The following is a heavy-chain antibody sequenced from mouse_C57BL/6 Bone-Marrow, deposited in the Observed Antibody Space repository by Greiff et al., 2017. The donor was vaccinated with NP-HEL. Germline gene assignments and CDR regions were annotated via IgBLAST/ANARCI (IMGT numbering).Heavy chain of an antibody. Sequence: VQLQQSGTELVKPGASVKLSCKASGYTFTSYWMHWVKHRPGQGLEWIGNINPSNGGTNYNEKFKSKGTLTVAKSSSTAYMQLSGLSSEDSAVYYCARSGLYSNYPYWYFDVWGTGITVTVSS. J-gene: IGHJ1*03. CDR1: GYTFTSYW. D-gene: IGHD2-5*01. CDR2: INPSNGGT. V-gene: IGHV1-53*01. CDR3: ARSGLYSNYPYWYFDV.